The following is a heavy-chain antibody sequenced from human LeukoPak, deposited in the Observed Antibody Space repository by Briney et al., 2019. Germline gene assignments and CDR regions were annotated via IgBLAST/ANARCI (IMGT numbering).Heavy chain of an antibody. Sequence: AASVKVSCKASGYTFTSYGISWVRRAPGQGLEWMGWISAYNGNTNYAQKLQGRVTMTTDTSTSTAYMELRSLRSDDTAVYYCARGPKSNSYGYWIFSFWGQGTLVTVSS. CDR3: ARGPKSNSYGYWIFSF. V-gene: IGHV1-18*01. CDR2: ISAYNGNT. D-gene: IGHD5-18*01. CDR1: GYTFTSYG. J-gene: IGHJ4*02.